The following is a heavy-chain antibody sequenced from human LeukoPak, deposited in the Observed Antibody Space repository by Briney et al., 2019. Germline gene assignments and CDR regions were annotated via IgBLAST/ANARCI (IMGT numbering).Heavy chain of an antibody. J-gene: IGHJ5*02. CDR1: GFTFSGFS. CDR3: ARVGMENFYDL. V-gene: IGHV3-64*02. D-gene: IGHD2/OR15-2a*01. CDR2: INGNGDKT. Sequence: GGSLRLSCAASGFTFSGFSMHWIRQAPGRGLEYVSAINGNGDKTFYTDSVRGRFTIFRDNSKNTLFLQMGSLRGEDTALYFCARVGMENFYDLWGQGTLVTVSS.